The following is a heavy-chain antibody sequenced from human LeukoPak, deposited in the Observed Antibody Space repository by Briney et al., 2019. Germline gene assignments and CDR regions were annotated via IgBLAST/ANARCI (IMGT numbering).Heavy chain of an antibody. J-gene: IGHJ4*02. CDR2: ISSSSSYI. D-gene: IGHD5-18*01. V-gene: IGHV3-21*01. Sequence: GGSLRLSCAASGFTFSSYSMNWVRQAPGKGLEWVSSISSSSSYIYYADSEKGRFTISRDNAKNSLYLQMNSLRAEDTAVYYCARLVPDTAMVGVDYWGQGTLVTVSS. CDR3: ARLVPDTAMVGVDY. CDR1: GFTFSSYS.